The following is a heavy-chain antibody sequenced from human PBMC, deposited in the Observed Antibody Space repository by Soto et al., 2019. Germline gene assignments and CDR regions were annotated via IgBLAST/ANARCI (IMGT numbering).Heavy chain of an antibody. D-gene: IGHD2-2*01. CDR3: ASRSPAAPLG. J-gene: IGHJ4*02. V-gene: IGHV4-39*01. CDR2: IDYSGNT. CDR1: GGSISSPIYY. Sequence: QLQLQEPGPGLVKPSETLSLTCTVSGGSISSPIYYWVWIRQPPGKGLEWIGSIDYSGNTSYNPSLKSRVPTSEDTSKSQFPLRLISVTATDPAVYYCASRSPAAPLGWGQGTLVTVSS.